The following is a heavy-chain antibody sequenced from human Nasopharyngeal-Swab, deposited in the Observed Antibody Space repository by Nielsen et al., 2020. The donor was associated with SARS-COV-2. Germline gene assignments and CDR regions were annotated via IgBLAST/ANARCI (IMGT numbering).Heavy chain of an antibody. D-gene: IGHD2-2*01. V-gene: IGHV3-9*01. CDR1: GFTFDDYA. Sequence: SLKISCAASGFTFDDYAMHWVRQAPGKGLEWVSGISWNSGSTGYADSVKGRFTISRDNAKNSLYLQMNGLRAEDTALYYCAKALVPGYYYYYMDVWGKGTTVTVSS. J-gene: IGHJ6*03. CDR2: ISWNSGST. CDR3: AKALVPGYYYYYMDV.